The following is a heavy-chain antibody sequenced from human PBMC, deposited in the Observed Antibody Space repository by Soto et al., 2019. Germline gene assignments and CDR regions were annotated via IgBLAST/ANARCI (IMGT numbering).Heavy chain of an antibody. J-gene: IGHJ6*02. Sequence: GGSLRLSCAASGFTFSSYGMHWVRQAPGKGLEWVAVISYDGSNKYYADSVKGRFTISRDNSKNTLYLQMNSLRAEDTAVYYCAKGSRRGSWYYGMDVWGQGTTVTVS. V-gene: IGHV3-30*18. CDR1: GFTFSSYG. CDR2: ISYDGSNK. CDR3: AKGSRRGSWYYGMDV. D-gene: IGHD2-2*01.